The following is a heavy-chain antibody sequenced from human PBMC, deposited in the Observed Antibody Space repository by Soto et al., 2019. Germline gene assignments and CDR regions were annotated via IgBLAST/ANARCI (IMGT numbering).Heavy chain of an antibody. J-gene: IGHJ3*02. D-gene: IGHD3-22*01. CDR2: LNPKIGGT. V-gene: IGHV1-2*04. CDR3: ARDQYYYDSSGDYESGAFDN. Sequence: ASVKVSCTASGYPFTGYYIRWVRQAPGQGLGWMGWLNPKIGGTNSPQKFQGWVTITRATSISTADMEMSSLRSDDTAVYYCARDQYYYDSSGDYESGAFDNRAQGTMVTVSS. CDR1: GYPFTGYY.